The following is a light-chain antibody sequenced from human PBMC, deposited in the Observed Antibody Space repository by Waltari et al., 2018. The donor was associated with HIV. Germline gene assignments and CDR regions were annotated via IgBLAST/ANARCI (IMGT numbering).Light chain of an antibody. CDR3: HQRSNWPPYT. CDR2: DAS. J-gene: IGKJ2*01. CDR1: QSVSSY. V-gene: IGKV3-11*01. Sequence: EIVLTQSPATLSLSPGERATLSCRASQSVSSYLACYQQKPGQAPRLLIYDASKRANGIPARFSGSGSGTDFTLTITSLEPEDFAVYFCHQRSNWPPYTFGQGTKLEIK.